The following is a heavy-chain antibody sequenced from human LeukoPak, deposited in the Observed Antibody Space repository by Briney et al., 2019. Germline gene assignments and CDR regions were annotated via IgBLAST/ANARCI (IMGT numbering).Heavy chain of an antibody. J-gene: IGHJ4*02. CDR1: GFTVSSNY. V-gene: IGHV3-66*01. D-gene: IGHD4-17*01. CDR2: IYGSTSA. CDR3: ARLNFGDDY. Sequence: GGSLRLSCAASGFTVSSNYINWVRQAPGKGLEWVSLIYGSTSADYADSVKGRLTISRDTSMNTVSLQMKSLRAEDTAVYYCARLNFGDDYWGQGTLVTVSS.